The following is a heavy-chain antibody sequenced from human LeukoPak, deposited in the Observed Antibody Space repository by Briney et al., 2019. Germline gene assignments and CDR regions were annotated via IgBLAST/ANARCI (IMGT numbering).Heavy chain of an antibody. J-gene: IGHJ4*02. CDR3: ARARWNYYFDY. CDR1: GGSFSGYY. V-gene: IGHV4-34*01. Sequence: SETLSLTCAVYGGSFSGYYWSWIRQPPGKGLEWIGEINHSGSTNYNPSLKSRVTISVDTSKNQFSLKLSSVTAADTAVYYCARARWNYYFDYWGQGTLDTVSS. D-gene: IGHD1-7*01. CDR2: INHSGST.